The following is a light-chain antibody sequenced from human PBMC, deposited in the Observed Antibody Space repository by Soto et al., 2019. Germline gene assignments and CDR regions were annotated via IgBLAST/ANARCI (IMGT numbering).Light chain of an antibody. Sequence: QPVLTQPPSASGTPGQRVTISCSGSSSNIGSNPVNWYQQLPGTAPKLLIYSNNQRPSGVPDRFSGSKSGTSASLAISGLQSEDEADYYCAAWDDSLDGWVFGGGTQLTVL. V-gene: IGLV1-44*01. CDR2: SNN. J-gene: IGLJ3*02. CDR3: AAWDDSLDGWV. CDR1: SSNIGSNP.